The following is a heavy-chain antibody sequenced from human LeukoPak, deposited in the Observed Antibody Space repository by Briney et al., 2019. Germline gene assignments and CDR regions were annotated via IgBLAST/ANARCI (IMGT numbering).Heavy chain of an antibody. V-gene: IGHV1-2*06. J-gene: IGHJ4*02. CDR2: INPNSGGT. Sequence: ASVKVSCKASGYTFTGYYMHWVRQAPGQGLEWMGRINPNSGGTNYAQKLQGRVTMTTDTSTSTAYMELRSLRSDDTAVYYCARGYYDFWSGYYAIDYWGQGTLVTVSS. CDR3: ARGYYDFWSGYYAIDY. D-gene: IGHD3-3*01. CDR1: GYTFTGYY.